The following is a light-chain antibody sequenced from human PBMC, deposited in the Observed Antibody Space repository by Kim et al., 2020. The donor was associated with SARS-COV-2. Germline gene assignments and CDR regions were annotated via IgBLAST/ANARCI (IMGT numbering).Light chain of an antibody. CDR2: GAS. J-gene: IGKJ4*01. V-gene: IGKV3-20*01. Sequence: SPGESVPLSCRASQPVSNNYLAWYQQKPGLPPRLLIYGASTRATGIPDRFSGSGSGTDFTLTISRLEPEDFAVYCCQQYGTSFLFGGGTKVDIK. CDR3: QQYGTSFL. CDR1: QPVSNNY.